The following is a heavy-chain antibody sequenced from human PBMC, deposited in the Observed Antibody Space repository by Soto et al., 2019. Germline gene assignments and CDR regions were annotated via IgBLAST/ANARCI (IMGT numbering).Heavy chain of an antibody. Sequence: QVQLVQSGAEVKKPGASVKVSCQASGYTFTSYAMHWVRQAPGQSLEWMGWINAGNGNTKYSQKFQGRVNITRDTSATTAYTELSSGRSADTAVYDCAREEEYGFPMASWGTGTMVAVSS. J-gene: IGHJ1*01. CDR2: INAGNGNT. CDR3: AREEEYGFPMAS. CDR1: GYTFTSYA. V-gene: IGHV1-3*01. D-gene: IGHD3-10*01.